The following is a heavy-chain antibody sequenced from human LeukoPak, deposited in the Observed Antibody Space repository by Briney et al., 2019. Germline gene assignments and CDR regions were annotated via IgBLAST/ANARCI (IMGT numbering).Heavy chain of an antibody. J-gene: IGHJ5*02. CDR2: IYWNDDK. CDR1: GFSLSTSGVG. CDR3: AHGMYYDYVWGSARRDNWFDP. V-gene: IGHV2-5*01. Sequence: SGPTLVNPTQTLTLTCTFSGFSLSTSGVGVGWIRQPPGKALEWLALIYWNDDKRYSPSLKSRLTITKDTSKNQVVLTMTNMDPVDTATYYCAHGMYYDYVWGSARRDNWFDPWGQGTLVTVSS. D-gene: IGHD3-16*01.